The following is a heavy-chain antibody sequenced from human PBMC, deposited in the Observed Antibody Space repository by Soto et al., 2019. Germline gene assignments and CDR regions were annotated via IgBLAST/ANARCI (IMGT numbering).Heavy chain of an antibody. CDR1: GFTFSNYA. V-gene: IGHV3-23*01. CDR2: ISGSGDSI. CDR3: STGRQMGY. D-gene: IGHD7-27*01. Sequence: EVQVLESGGDLVQPGGSLRLSCAASGFTFSNYAMTWVRQAPGKGLEWVSTISGSGDSIYYAVSVKGRFTISRDNSKNTLYLQMNSLRADDWAVYYCSTGRQMGYWGQGTLVIVSS. J-gene: IGHJ4*02.